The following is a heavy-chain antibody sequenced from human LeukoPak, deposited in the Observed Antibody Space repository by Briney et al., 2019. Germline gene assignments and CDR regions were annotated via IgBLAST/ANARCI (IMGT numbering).Heavy chain of an antibody. CDR1: GYTLTYYY. V-gene: IGHV1-46*01. D-gene: IGHD2-21*02. Sequence: ASVQVSCKASGYTLTYYYLHWVREAPGQGLEWVGILNPRGGSQTFAQKFQGRVTVTTDTSTSTVYLELSSLRSDDTAVYYCARAGDYDVSGDRLYYLENWGQGTPVTVSS. CDR2: LNPRGGSQ. J-gene: IGHJ4*02. CDR3: ARAGDYDVSGDRLYYLEN.